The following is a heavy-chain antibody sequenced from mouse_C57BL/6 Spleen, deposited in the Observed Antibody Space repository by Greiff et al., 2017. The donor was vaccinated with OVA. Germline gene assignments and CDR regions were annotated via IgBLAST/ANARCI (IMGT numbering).Heavy chain of an antibody. CDR3: ARSPTDV. J-gene: IGHJ1*03. CDR2: IDPSDSYT. Sequence: VQLQESGAELVKPGASVKLSCKASGYTFTSYWMQWVKQRPGQGLEWIGEIDPSDSYTNYNQKFKGKATLTVDTSSSTAYMQLSSLTSEDSAVYYCARSPTDVWGTGTTVTVSS. V-gene: IGHV1-50*01. D-gene: IGHD1-1*01. CDR1: GYTFTSYW.